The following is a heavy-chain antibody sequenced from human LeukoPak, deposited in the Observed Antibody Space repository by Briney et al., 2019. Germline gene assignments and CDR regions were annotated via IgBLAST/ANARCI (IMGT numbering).Heavy chain of an antibody. Sequence: GGSLRLPCSVSGLTVRDNFFDWVRQAPGKGLEWVSIVYNSGKTFYGDSVKGRFTISRDRSKNTLYLQMNRLRVEDTAVYYCVGGDFDYWGQGALVTVSS. CDR2: VYNSGKT. V-gene: IGHV3-66*01. D-gene: IGHD3-10*01. CDR1: GLTVRDNF. CDR3: VGGDFDY. J-gene: IGHJ4*02.